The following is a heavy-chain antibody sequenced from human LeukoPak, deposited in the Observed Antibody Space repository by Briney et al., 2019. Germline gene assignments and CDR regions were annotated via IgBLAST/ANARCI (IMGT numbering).Heavy chain of an antibody. CDR3: ARGFSPVYYDSSGEDFDY. V-gene: IGHV4-39*07. CDR1: GGSISSSSYY. D-gene: IGHD3-22*01. CDR2: IYYSGST. Sequence: NPSETLSLTCTVSGGSISSSSYYWGWIRQPPGKGLEWIGSIYYSGSTYYNPSLKSRVTISVDTSKNQFSLKLSSVTAADTAVYYCARGFSPVYYDSSGEDFDYWGQGTLVTVSS. J-gene: IGHJ4*02.